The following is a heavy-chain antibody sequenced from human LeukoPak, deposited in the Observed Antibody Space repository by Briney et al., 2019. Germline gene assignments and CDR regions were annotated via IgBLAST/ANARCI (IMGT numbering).Heavy chain of an antibody. CDR1: GGSISSSSYY. D-gene: IGHD3-10*01. Sequence: PSETLSLTCTVSGGSISSSSYYWGWIRQPPGKGLEWIGSIYYSGSTYYNPSLKSRVTISVDTSKNQFSLKLSSVTAADTAVYYCARHLWALEGWFGAFFDYWGQGTLVTVSS. J-gene: IGHJ4*02. V-gene: IGHV4-39*01. CDR3: ARHLWALEGWFGAFFDY. CDR2: IYYSGST.